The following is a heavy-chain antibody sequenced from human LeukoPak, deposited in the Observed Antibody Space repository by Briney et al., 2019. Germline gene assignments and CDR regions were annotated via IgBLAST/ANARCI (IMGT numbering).Heavy chain of an antibody. CDR2: IYHSGST. J-gene: IGHJ4*02. CDR1: GASVSSSNW. V-gene: IGHV4-4*02. Sequence: SGTLSLTCAVSGASVSSSNWWSWVRQPPGKGLEWIGEIYHSGSTNYNPSLKSRVTPSVDKSKNELSLNLSSVTAADTAVYYCARRNYFGSGTYYNSLFDYWGQGTLVTVSS. CDR3: ARRNYFGSGTYYNSLFDY. D-gene: IGHD3-10*01.